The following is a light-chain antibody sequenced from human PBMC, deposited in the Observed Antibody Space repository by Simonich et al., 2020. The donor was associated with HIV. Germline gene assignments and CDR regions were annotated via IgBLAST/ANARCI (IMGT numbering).Light chain of an antibody. Sequence: QSALTQPASVSGSPGQSITISCTGTSSDVGSYNLVSLYQQPPGKAPKLMFYDVTKRPSGVSNRFSGSKSGNTASLTISGLQAEDEADYYCSSYTSSSTWVFGGGTKLTVL. J-gene: IGLJ3*02. CDR2: DVT. CDR1: SSDVGSYNL. CDR3: SSYTSSSTWV. V-gene: IGLV2-14*02.